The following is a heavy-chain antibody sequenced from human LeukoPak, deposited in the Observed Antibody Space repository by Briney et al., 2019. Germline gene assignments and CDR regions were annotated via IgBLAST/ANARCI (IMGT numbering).Heavy chain of an antibody. CDR2: ISISGSKT. CDR1: EFDFSSHA. V-gene: IGHV3-23*01. Sequence: GGSLRLSCAASEFDFSSHAMTWVRQAPGKGLEWVSAISISGSKTYYADSVKGRFTISRDNTKNTLYLQMNSLRAEDTAVYYCANEIRPNDYWGQGTQVTVSS. CDR3: ANEIRPNDY. D-gene: IGHD4-17*01. J-gene: IGHJ4*02.